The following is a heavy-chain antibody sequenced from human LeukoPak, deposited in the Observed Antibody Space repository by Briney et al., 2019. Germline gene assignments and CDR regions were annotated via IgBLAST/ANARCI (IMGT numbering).Heavy chain of an antibody. Sequence: ASVKVSCKASGYTFTSYYMHWVRQAPGQGLEWMGIINPSGGSTSYAQKFQGRVTMTRDSSTSTVYMEPSSLRSEDTAVYYCARDNCSGGSCYSPDYWGQGTLVTVSS. CDR2: INPSGGST. J-gene: IGHJ4*02. CDR3: ARDNCSGGSCYSPDY. V-gene: IGHV1-46*01. D-gene: IGHD2-15*01. CDR1: GYTFTSYY.